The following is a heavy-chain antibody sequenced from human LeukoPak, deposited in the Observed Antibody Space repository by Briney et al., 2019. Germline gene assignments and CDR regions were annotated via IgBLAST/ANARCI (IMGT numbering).Heavy chain of an antibody. J-gene: IGHJ4*02. D-gene: IGHD3-9*01. V-gene: IGHV3-23*01. CDR2: ISGSGGST. Sequence: GGSLRLSCAASGFTFSSYAMSWVRQAPGKGLEWVSAISGSGGSTYYAHSVKGRFTISRDNSKNTLYLQMNSLRAEDTAVYYCAKDRVLRYFGNFDYWGQGTLVTVSS. CDR3: AKDRVLRYFGNFDY. CDR1: GFTFSSYA.